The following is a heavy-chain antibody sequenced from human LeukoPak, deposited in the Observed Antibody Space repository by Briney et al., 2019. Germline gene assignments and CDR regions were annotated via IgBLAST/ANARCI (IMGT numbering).Heavy chain of an antibody. D-gene: IGHD3-10*01. V-gene: IGHV4-39*07. Sequence: SETLSLACTVSGGSIRSGAYYWSWIRQPAGKGLEWIGSLHYSGTYYNPSLKSRVTISVDTSKNQFSLKLSSVTAADTAVYYCHSDSVDFWGQGTVVTVSS. CDR3: HSDSVDF. CDR2: LHYSGT. CDR1: GGSIRSGAYY. J-gene: IGHJ4*02.